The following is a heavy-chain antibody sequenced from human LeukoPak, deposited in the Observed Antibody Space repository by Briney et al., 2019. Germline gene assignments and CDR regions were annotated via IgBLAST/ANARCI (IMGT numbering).Heavy chain of an antibody. D-gene: IGHD6-19*01. Sequence: PGGSLRLSCVGSGFNFGDYGMLWVRQIPGKGLEWVAGISWSSSVGDHADSVKGRFTISRDNAKNSVFLDMDSLTDDDTAFYYCARARNSGWSDSMDVWGQGTTVIVSS. CDR1: GFNFGDYG. V-gene: IGHV3-9*01. CDR3: ARARNSGWSDSMDV. J-gene: IGHJ6*02. CDR2: ISWSSSVG.